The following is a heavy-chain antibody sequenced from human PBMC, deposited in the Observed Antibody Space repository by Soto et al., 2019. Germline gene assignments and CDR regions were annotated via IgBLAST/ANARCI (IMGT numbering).Heavy chain of an antibody. J-gene: IGHJ6*02. CDR3: ARDSGDNYFDYYYGMDV. Sequence: QVQLVQSGAEVKKPGASVKVSCKSSGYTFTSYAFSWVRQAPGQGLEWMGWISGYNGNTNYAQKFQDRVTMTTDTSTRTAYMELRSLRSDDTAVYYWARDSGDNYFDYYYGMDVWGQGTTVTVSS. CDR2: ISGYNGNT. CDR1: GYTFTSYA. D-gene: IGHD3-22*01. V-gene: IGHV1-18*01.